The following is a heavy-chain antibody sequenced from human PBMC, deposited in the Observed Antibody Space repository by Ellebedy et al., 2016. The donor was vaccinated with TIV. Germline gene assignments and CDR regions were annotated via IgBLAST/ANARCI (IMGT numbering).Heavy chain of an antibody. J-gene: IGHJ3*01. V-gene: IGHV4-39*07. CDR2: IYHTGNS. Sequence: SETLSLXCSVSGGPLRSSNDYWGWIRQPPAEGLEWVASIYHTGNSYYNPSLKSRVTISVYTSKNQFSLRLTSVTAADTAVYYCARTTAFDVWGQGTMVTVSS. CDR1: GGPLRSSNDY. D-gene: IGHD1-14*01. CDR3: ARTTAFDV.